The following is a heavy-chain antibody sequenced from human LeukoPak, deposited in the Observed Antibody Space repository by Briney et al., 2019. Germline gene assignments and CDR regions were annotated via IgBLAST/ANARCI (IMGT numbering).Heavy chain of an antibody. J-gene: IGHJ4*02. D-gene: IGHD2-8*02. CDR1: GFTFYYYA. Sequence: GRSLRLSCSASGFTFYYYAMHWLRQAPGKGLEWVSGISWNSFSIAYEDSVKGRFTISRDNAKNSLYLRMHSLRAEDTALYYCAKLTSTGKAPFDDWGQGTLVTVSS. CDR3: AKLTSTGKAPFDD. CDR2: ISWNSFSI. V-gene: IGHV3-9*01.